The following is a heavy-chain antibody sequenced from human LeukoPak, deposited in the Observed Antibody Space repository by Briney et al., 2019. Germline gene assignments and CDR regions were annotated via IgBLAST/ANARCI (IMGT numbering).Heavy chain of an antibody. V-gene: IGHV4-59*08. CDR3: ARLHGPYYYDSSGYP. Sequence: SETLSLTCTVSGGSISSYYWSWIRQPPGKGLESVGNIYYSGSTNYNPSLKSRVTISVDTSKNQFSLKLSSVTAADTAVYYCARLHGPYYYDSSGYPWGQGTLVTVSS. CDR1: GGSISSYY. J-gene: IGHJ5*02. D-gene: IGHD3-22*01. CDR2: IYYSGST.